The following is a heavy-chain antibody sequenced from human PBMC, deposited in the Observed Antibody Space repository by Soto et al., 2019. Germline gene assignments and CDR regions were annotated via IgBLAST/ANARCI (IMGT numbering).Heavy chain of an antibody. Sequence: PPQSLSLTCAVYAGSLGGYYWSCIRQPPGKGLEAIGEINHSGSTYYNPSIKSRVNISVDTSKNQFTLKLSSVTAAHTAVYYCARAGGSSGWYPRAFAYWGKGTLVPAPS. J-gene: IGHJ4*02. V-gene: IGHV4-34*01. CDR2: INHSGST. CDR1: AGSLGGYY. CDR3: ARAGGSSGWYPRAFAY. D-gene: IGHD6-19*01.